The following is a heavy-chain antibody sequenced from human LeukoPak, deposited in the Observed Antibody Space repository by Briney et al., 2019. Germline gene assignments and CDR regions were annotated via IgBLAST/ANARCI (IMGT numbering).Heavy chain of an antibody. D-gene: IGHD3-16*01. Sequence: SETLSLTCTVSGGSISSKCYYWDWIRQPPGKGLEWIGSVYYSGTTHYNPSLKTRVTISIDTSKNHFSLKLNSVPAADTAVYYCTRRGDYWGQGTLVTVSS. CDR3: TRRGDY. V-gene: IGHV4-39*01. J-gene: IGHJ4*02. CDR1: GGSISSKCYY. CDR2: VYYSGTT.